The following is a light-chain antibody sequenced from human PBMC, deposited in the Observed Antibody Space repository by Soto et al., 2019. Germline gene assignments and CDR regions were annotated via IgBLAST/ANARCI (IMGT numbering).Light chain of an antibody. V-gene: IGKV3-15*01. CDR2: GAS. J-gene: IGKJ5*01. CDR3: QQYNGWPIT. Sequence: EIVMTQSPGTLSVSPGERVTLSCRASQSVGNNLAWHQQKPGQAPRLLIYGASTRATGFPARFSGSGSGTEVPPTISRLQSEEFAIYYCQQYNGWPITFGQGTRLEIK. CDR1: QSVGNN.